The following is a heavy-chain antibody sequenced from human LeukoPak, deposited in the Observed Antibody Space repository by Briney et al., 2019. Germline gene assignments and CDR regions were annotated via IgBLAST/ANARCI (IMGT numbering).Heavy chain of an antibody. CDR1: GYTFTSYG. Sequence: GASVKVSCKASGYTFTSYGISWVRQAPGQGLEWMGWISAYNGNTNYAQKLQGRVTMTTDTSTSTAYMELRSLRSDDTAVYYCARGPHSTSLRFRPTYYFDYWGQGTLVTVSS. J-gene: IGHJ4*02. V-gene: IGHV1-18*01. CDR2: ISAYNGNT. D-gene: IGHD2-2*01. CDR3: ARGPHSTSLRFRPTYYFDY.